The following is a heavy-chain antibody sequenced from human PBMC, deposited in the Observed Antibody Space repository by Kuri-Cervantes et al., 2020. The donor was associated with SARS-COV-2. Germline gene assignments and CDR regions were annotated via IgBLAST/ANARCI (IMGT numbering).Heavy chain of an antibody. CDR3: VREYSGYERYYYYGMDV. D-gene: IGHD5-12*01. Sequence: ASVKVSCKASGYTFTNYAIHWVRQAPGQGLEWMGWINTNTGNPTYAQGFTGRFVFSLDASVRTAYLQISSLKAEDTAVYYCVREYSGYERYYYYGMDVWGQGTTVTVSS. CDR1: GYTFTNYA. CDR2: INTNTGNP. J-gene: IGHJ6*02. V-gene: IGHV7-4-1*02.